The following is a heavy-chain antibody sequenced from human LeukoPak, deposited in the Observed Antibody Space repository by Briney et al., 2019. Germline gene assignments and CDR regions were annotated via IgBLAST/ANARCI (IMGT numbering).Heavy chain of an antibody. J-gene: IGHJ4*02. V-gene: IGHV5-51*01. D-gene: IGHD6-19*01. CDR1: GYSFTSYW. CDR3: ARTNNSGWYYFDY. CDR2: IYPGDSDT. Sequence: GESLRITCKGSGYSFTSYWIGWVRQMPGKGLEWMGIIYPGDSDTRYSPSFQGQVTISADKSISTAYLQCSSLKAADTAMYYCARTNNSGWYYFDYWGQGTLVTVSS.